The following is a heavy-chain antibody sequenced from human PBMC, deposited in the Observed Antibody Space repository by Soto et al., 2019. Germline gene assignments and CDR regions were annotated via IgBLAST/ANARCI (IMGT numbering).Heavy chain of an antibody. CDR2: ISSSSSSI. Sequence: PGGSLRLSCADSGFTFSSNSMNWVRQAPGKGLEWVSYISSSSSSIYYADSVKGRFTISRDNAKSSLCLQMNSLRDEDSAVYYCATTSWDYRFDYWGQGTLVTVSS. D-gene: IGHD2-2*01. CDR1: GFTFSSNS. V-gene: IGHV3-48*02. CDR3: ATTSWDYRFDY. J-gene: IGHJ4*02.